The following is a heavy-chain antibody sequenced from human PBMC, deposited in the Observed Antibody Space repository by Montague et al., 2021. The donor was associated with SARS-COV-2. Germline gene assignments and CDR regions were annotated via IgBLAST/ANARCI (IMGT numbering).Heavy chain of an antibody. J-gene: IGHJ4*02. V-gene: IGHV4-61*01. CDR1: GGSVSSGFYY. CDR3: ARDTVLVPRVPDK. CDR2: IYYTGST. D-gene: IGHD2-15*01. Sequence: SETLSLTCTVSGGSVSSGFYYWNWIRQTPGKGLEWIGHIYYTGSTNYHPSLKSRVTISVDASKTQSSLKLTSVTAADTAVYYCARDTVLVPRVPDKWGQGVLVTGSS.